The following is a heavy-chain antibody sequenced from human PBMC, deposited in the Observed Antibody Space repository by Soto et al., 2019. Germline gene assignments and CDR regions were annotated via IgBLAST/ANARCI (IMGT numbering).Heavy chain of an antibody. CDR2: INHSGST. D-gene: IGHD5-12*01. V-gene: IGHV4-34*01. CDR1: GGSFSGYY. Sequence: SETLSLTCAVYGGSFSGYYWSWIRQPPGKGLEWIGEINHSGSTNYNPSLKSRVTISVDTSKNQFSLKLSSVTAADTAVYYCARSYRIVATIKGWFDPWGQGTLVTVSS. CDR3: ARSYRIVATIKGWFDP. J-gene: IGHJ5*02.